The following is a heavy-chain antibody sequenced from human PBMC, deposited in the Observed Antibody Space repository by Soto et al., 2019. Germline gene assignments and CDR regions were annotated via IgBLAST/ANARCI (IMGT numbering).Heavy chain of an antibody. J-gene: IGHJ4*02. CDR1: GFIFNEYG. V-gene: IGHV3-33*01. CDR2: IWYDGSNK. CDR3: ARWGCSGSNCNLNQRSFDL. Sequence: QVQLVESGGGVVQPGRSLRLSCAASGFIFNEYGMHWVRQAPGKGLEWVAVIWYDGSNKYYGDSVRGRFTFSRDNSRNTMSLQINSLRVEDTAMCYCARWGCSGSNCNLNQRSFDLWGQGTLVTVSS. D-gene: IGHD2-15*01.